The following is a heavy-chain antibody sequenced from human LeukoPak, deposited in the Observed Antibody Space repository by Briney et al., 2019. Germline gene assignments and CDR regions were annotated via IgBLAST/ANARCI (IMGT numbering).Heavy chain of an antibody. CDR2: VNNKGNNK. CDR3: AKDVRGGPILGAGSVDF. J-gene: IGHJ4*02. V-gene: IGHV3-23*05. CDR1: RFTFSRYA. D-gene: IGHD1-26*01. Sequence: GGSLRLSCAATRFTFSRYAMSWVRQAPGKGLECVSAVNNKGNNKYYADSVKGRFTISRDNSKNTLYLQMDSLRAEDTAVYYCAKDVRGGPILGAGSVDFWGQGTLVTVSS.